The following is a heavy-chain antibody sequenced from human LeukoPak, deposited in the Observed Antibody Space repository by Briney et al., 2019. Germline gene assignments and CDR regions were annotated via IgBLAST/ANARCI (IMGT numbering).Heavy chain of an antibody. J-gene: IGHJ3*02. Sequence: GESLKISCKGSGSSFTSYWIGRGRQMPGKGLEWVGIIYPGDSDTRYSPSFQGQVTISADKSISTAYLQWSSLKASDTAMYYLARQSGSYSLDVFDIWGQGTMVTVSS. CDR1: GSSFTSYW. D-gene: IGHD1-26*01. CDR3: ARQSGSYSLDVFDI. V-gene: IGHV5-51*01. CDR2: IYPGDSDT.